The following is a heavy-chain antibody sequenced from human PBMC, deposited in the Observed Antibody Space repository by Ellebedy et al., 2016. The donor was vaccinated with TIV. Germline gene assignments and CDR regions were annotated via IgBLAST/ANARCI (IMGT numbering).Heavy chain of an antibody. J-gene: IGHJ3*02. CDR3: ARDTVVVPAGDAFDI. CDR2: IKYDEIET. D-gene: IGHD2-2*01. V-gene: IGHV3-7*04. CDR1: GFTFNTFW. Sequence: GESLKISCEASGFTFNTFWMGWIRQAPGKGPEYVAHIKYDEIETYHADSVKGRFTISRDNARKSVYLQMHSLRVDDTAMYYRARDTVVVPAGDAFDIWGQGTMVTVSS.